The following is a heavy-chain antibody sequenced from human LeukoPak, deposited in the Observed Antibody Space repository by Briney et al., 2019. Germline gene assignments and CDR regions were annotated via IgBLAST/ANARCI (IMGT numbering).Heavy chain of an antibody. J-gene: IGHJ4*02. D-gene: IGHD1-1*01. CDR1: GGSINSYY. CDR2: IYSSGST. V-gene: IGHV4-4*07. Sequence: SETLSLTCSVSGGSINSYYWSWIRQSAGKGLEWIGRIYSSGSTNYNPSLESRVTMSVNTSKNQFYLKLTSVTAADTAVYYGAGVNDLAPFDYWGQGTQVTVSS. CDR3: AGVNDLAPFDY.